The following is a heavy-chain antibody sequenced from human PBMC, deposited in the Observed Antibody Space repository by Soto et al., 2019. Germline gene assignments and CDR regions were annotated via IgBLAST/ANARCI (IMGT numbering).Heavy chain of an antibody. D-gene: IGHD6-13*01. CDR3: AKETTAAVGDYFDS. V-gene: IGHV3-23*01. J-gene: IGHJ4*02. CDR1: GFTFSSYA. CDR2: ISATGGTT. Sequence: EVQLLESGGGLVQPGGSLRLSCVASGFTFSSYAISWVRQAPGKGPEWVAVISATGGTTYFADSVKGRFSISRDNSKNTLYLQLRSLRGEDTAVYYCAKETTAAVGDYFDSWGQGTQVTVSS.